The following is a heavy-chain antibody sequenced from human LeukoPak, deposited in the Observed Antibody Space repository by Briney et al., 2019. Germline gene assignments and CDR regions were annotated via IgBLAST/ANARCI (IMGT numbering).Heavy chain of an antibody. Sequence: KSSVTLSLTCTVSGVSISSSSYYWGSIRQPPGKGVEWIGRIYYSGSTYYNPSLKSQVTISVDTTKNQFSLKLSSVTAADTAVYYCARLIGGSYLGWFDPWGQGTLVTVSS. V-gene: IGHV4-39*01. J-gene: IGHJ5*02. CDR1: GVSISSSSYY. CDR3: ARLIGGSYLGWFDP. CDR2: IYYSGST. D-gene: IGHD1-26*01.